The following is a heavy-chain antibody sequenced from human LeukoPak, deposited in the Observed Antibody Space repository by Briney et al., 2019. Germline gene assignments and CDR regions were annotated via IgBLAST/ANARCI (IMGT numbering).Heavy chain of an antibody. CDR1: GGSFSGYY. D-gene: IGHD6-13*01. CDR2: INHSGST. J-gene: IGHJ4*02. CDR3: ARIAAAGSYYFDY. V-gene: IGHV4-34*01. Sequence: SETLSLTCAVYGGSFSGYYWSWIRQPPGKGLEWIGEINHSGSTNYNPSLKSRVTISVDTSKNQFSLKLSSVTAADTAVYYCARIAAAGSYYFDYWGQGTLVTVSS.